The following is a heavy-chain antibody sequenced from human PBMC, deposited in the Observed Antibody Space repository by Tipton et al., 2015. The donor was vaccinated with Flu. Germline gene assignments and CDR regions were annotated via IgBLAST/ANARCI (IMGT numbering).Heavy chain of an antibody. CDR2: IYHSGST. J-gene: IGHJ5*02. CDR3: ARHSGWFDP. V-gene: IGHV4-38-2*01. Sequence: TRSLTCAVSGYSISSGYYWGWIRQPPGKGLEWIGSIYHSGSTYYNPSLKSRVTISVDTSKNQFSLKLSSVTAADTAVYYCARHSGWFDPWGQGTLVTVSS. D-gene: IGHD1-26*01. CDR1: GYSISSGYY.